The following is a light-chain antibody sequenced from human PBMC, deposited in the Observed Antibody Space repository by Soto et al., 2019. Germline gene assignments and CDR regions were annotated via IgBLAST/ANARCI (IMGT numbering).Light chain of an antibody. Sequence: QSVRTQPPSASGSPGQSVTISCTGTSSDVGAHNFVSWHQQQPGKAPKLMVYEVSKRPSGVPDRFSGSKSGNTASLTVSGFQSEDEADSYCTSYAGSNNYVFGTGTKVTVL. CDR3: TSYAGSNNYV. J-gene: IGLJ1*01. CDR1: SSDVGAHNF. CDR2: EVS. V-gene: IGLV2-8*01.